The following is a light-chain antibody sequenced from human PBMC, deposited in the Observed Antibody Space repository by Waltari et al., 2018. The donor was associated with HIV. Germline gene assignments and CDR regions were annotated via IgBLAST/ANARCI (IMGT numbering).Light chain of an antibody. CDR2: EVS. CDR3: SSYAGSNNLRV. CDR1: SSDVGGYNY. J-gene: IGLJ3*02. V-gene: IGLV2-8*01. Sequence: QSALTQPPSASGSPGQSVTISCTGTSSDVGGYNYVSWYQQHPGKAPKLMIYEVSKRPSGVPDRVSGCKSGNTASLTFAWLQAEDEADYYCSSYAGSNNLRVFGGGTKLTVL.